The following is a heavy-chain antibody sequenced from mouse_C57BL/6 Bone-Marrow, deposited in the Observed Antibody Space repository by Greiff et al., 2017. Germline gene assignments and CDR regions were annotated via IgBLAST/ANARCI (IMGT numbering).Heavy chain of an antibody. V-gene: IGHV14-4*01. Sequence: VQLQQPGAELVRPGASVKLSCTASGFTIKDDCMHWVKQRPEPGLEWIGWIDPENGDTEYASKFQGKATITADTSSNTAYLQLSSLTSEDTAFYYWMYYYGSSLFAYWGQGTLGTVSA. D-gene: IGHD1-1*01. CDR3: MYYYGSSLFAY. CDR2: IDPENGDT. CDR1: GFTIKDDC. J-gene: IGHJ3*01.